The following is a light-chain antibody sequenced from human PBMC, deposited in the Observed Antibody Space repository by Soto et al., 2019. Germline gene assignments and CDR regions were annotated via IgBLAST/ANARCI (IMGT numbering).Light chain of an antibody. Sequence: QSALTQPASVSGSRGQSITISCTGTSSDVGGYNYVSWYQQHPGKAPKLIIYEVNNRPSGVSNRLSGSKSGNTASLTISGLQAEDEADYYCGSYTSSSSVVFGGGTQLTVL. CDR1: SSDVGGYNY. CDR3: GSYTSSSSVV. V-gene: IGLV2-14*01. J-gene: IGLJ2*01. CDR2: EVN.